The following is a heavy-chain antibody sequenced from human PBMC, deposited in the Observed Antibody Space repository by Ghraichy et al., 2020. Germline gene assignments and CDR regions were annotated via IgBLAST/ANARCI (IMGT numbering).Heavy chain of an antibody. CDR3: ARGVGVGSLRFDC. CDR2: IYSRGTT. CDR1: GFAVSTFY. Sequence: GGSLRLSCAASGFAVSTFYMSWVRQAPGQGLEWVSVIYSRGTTYYADSVKGRFTISRDNSKSTVSLQMNGLRAEDTAVYYCARGVGVGSLRFDCWGQGTLVTVSS. V-gene: IGHV3-66*01. J-gene: IGHJ4*02. D-gene: IGHD1-26*01.